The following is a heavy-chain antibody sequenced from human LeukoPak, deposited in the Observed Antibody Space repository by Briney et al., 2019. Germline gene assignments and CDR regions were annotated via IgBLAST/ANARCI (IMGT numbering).Heavy chain of an antibody. D-gene: IGHD2-2*01. J-gene: IGHJ4*02. V-gene: IGHV3-23*01. CDR3: TKERCSSTSCSSDY. CDR2: ISGSGGST. CDR1: GFSFSNYA. Sequence: GGSLRLSCAASGFSFSNYAMSWVRQAPGKGLEWVSAISGSGGSTYYADSVKGRFTISRDNSKNTLYLQMNSLGAEDTAVYYCTKERCSSTSCSSDYWGQGTLVTVTS.